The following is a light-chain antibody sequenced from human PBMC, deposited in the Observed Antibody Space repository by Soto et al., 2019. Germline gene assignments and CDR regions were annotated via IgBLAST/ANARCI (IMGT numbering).Light chain of an antibody. CDR1: QSVLYSSNNKNY. Sequence: DIVMTQSPDSLAVSLGERATINCKSSQSVLYSSNNKNYLAWYQQKPGQPPKALIYWASTRESGVPDRFSGSGSGTDFTLTVSSLQAADVAVYYCQQYYNTPWTFGQGTKVEIK. CDR2: WAS. V-gene: IGKV4-1*01. J-gene: IGKJ1*01. CDR3: QQYYNTPWT.